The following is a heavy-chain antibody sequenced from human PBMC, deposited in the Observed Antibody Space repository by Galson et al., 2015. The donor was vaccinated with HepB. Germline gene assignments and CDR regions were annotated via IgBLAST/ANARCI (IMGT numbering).Heavy chain of an antibody. J-gene: IGHJ4*02. Sequence: SLRLYSPASGFAVNIPTLMCVPQAQGKGLEWGSAICGSGGSTYYADSVKGGFTISRDNSKNTLYLQMNSLRAEDTAVYYCAKSVVVRGVPPADWGQGTLVTVSS. D-gene: IGHD3-10*01. CDR1: GFAVNIPT. V-gene: IGHV3-23*01. CDR2: ICGSGGST. CDR3: AKSVVVRGVPPAD.